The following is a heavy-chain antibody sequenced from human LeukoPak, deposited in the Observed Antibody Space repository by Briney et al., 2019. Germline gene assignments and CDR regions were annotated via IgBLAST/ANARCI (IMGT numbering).Heavy chain of an antibody. D-gene: IGHD3-10*01. V-gene: IGHV4-59*01. CDR1: GGSISSYY. CDR2: IYYSGST. Sequence: SETLSPTCTVSGGSISSYYWSWIRQPPGKGLEWIGYIYYSGSTNYNPSLKSRVTISVDTSKNQFSLKLSSVTAADTAVYYCARGKYSAKYGSGSYYNRNGAFDIWGQGTMVTVSS. J-gene: IGHJ3*02. CDR3: ARGKYSAKYGSGSYYNRNGAFDI.